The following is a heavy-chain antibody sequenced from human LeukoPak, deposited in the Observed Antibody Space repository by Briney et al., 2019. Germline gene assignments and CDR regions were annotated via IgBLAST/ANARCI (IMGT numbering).Heavy chain of an antibody. CDR3: AKEGRVIY. J-gene: IGHJ4*02. Sequence: GGPLRLSCATSRFTFSDYAMTWVRQAPGKGLERVSVINNSGGNTYYADSVKGRFTISRDNSKNTLYLQMNSLRVEDTAVYYCAKEGRVIYWGRGTLVTVSS. V-gene: IGHV3-23*01. CDR2: INNSGGNT. CDR1: RFTFSDYA. D-gene: IGHD5-24*01.